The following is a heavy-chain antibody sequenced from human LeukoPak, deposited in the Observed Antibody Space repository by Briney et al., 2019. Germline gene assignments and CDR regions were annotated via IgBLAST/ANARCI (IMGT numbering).Heavy chain of an antibody. CDR3: ATLPVVVPAAIYYGMDV. V-gene: IGHV3-23*01. J-gene: IGHJ6*02. CDR1: GFNFTNYA. CDR2: ISITGAST. Sequence: PGGSLRLSCAASGFNFTNYAMSWVRQAPGKGLEWVSGISITGASTYYADSVKGRFTISRDNAKNSLYLQMNSLRAEDTAVYYCATLPVVVPAAIYYGMDVWGQGTTVTVSS. D-gene: IGHD2-2*01.